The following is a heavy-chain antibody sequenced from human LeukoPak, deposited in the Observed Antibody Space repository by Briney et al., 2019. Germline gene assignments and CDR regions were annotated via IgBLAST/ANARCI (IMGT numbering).Heavy chain of an antibody. CDR1: GGSISTYY. V-gene: IGHV4-59*01. Sequence: PSETLSLTCTVSGGSISTYYWSWIRQPPGKGLEWIGYISYTGSINYSPSLKSRVTMSVDTSKNQFSLKLTSVTAADTAVYYCARRNGSSLDYWGQGTLVTVSS. CDR2: ISYTGSI. D-gene: IGHD6-6*01. J-gene: IGHJ4*02. CDR3: ARRNGSSLDY.